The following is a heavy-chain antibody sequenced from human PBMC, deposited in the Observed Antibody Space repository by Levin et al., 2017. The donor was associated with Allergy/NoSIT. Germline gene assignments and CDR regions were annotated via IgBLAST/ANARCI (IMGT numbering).Heavy chain of an antibody. Sequence: SQTLSLTCTVSGGSISSSSYYWGWIRQPPGKGLEWIGSIHYSGSTYYNPSLKSRVTISVDTSKNQFSLKLSSVTAADTAVYYCARHPTMVRGVSPYYYYYMDGWGKGTTVTVSS. CDR1: GGSISSSSYY. D-gene: IGHD3-10*01. V-gene: IGHV4-39*01. CDR3: ARHPTMVRGVSPYYYYYMDG. CDR2: IHYSGST. J-gene: IGHJ6*03.